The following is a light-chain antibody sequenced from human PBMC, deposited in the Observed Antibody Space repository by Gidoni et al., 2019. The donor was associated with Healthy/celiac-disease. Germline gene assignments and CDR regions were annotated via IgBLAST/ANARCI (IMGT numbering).Light chain of an antibody. CDR1: QSISSW. CDR2: KAS. V-gene: IGKV1-5*03. Sequence: EIQMTQSPSTLSASVGERVTITCRASQSISSWLAWYQQKPGKAPKLLIYKASSLEIGVPSRFSGSVYGTEFTLTISSLQPDDFATYYCQQYNSYLWTFGQGTKVEIK. CDR3: QQYNSYLWT. J-gene: IGKJ1*01.